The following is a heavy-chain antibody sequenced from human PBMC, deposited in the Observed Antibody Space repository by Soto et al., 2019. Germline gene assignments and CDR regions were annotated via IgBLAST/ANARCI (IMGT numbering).Heavy chain of an antibody. J-gene: IGHJ5*02. CDR1: GFLFSSYA. Sequence: EEQLLQSGGGVVQSGGSLRLSCEASGFLFSSYAMNWVRQAPGKGLEWVSSISSHGDTTYYAESVRGRFTISSDNSKNTLFLQMNSPRAGDTAVYFCARDHYDFWSGFPPTISFHPWGQGTLVTVSS. D-gene: IGHD3-3*01. CDR2: ISSHGDTT. CDR3: ARDHYDFWSGFPPTISFHP. V-gene: IGHV3-23*01.